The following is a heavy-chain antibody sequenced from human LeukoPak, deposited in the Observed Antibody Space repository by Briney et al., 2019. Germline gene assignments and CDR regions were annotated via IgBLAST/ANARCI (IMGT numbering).Heavy chain of an antibody. CDR2: IYSGGST. CDR3: ARDRYFGY. Sequence: PGGSLRLTCAASGFTVSSNFMSWVRQAPGKGLEWVSVIYSGGSTYYADSVKGRFTISRDNSKNTLYLQMNSLGAEDTAVYYCARDRYFGYWGQGTLVTVSS. J-gene: IGHJ4*02. D-gene: IGHD1-14*01. CDR1: GFTVSSNF. V-gene: IGHV3-53*01.